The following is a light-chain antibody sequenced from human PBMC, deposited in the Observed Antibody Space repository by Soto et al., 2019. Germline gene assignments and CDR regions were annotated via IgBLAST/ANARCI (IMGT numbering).Light chain of an antibody. CDR2: DIS. Sequence: VLTQSPDTLSLSPGERATLSCRASQSVGSSSLGWYQQKPGQAPRLVIFDISNRATGIPDRFSGSGSGTDCTLTISRLEPEDFATYYCLQDYDYPRTFGQGTKVELK. CDR3: LQDYDYPRT. J-gene: IGKJ1*01. V-gene: IGKV3D-20*02. CDR1: QSVGSSS.